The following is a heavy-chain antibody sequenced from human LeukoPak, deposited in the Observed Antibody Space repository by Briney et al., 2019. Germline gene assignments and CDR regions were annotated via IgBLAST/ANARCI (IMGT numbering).Heavy chain of an antibody. Sequence: SETLSLTCAVYGGSFSGYYWSWIRQPPGKGLEWIGEINHSGSTNYNPSLKSRVTISVDTSKNQFSLKLSSVTAADTAVYYCARTPWRWNYGFDCWGQGTLVTVSS. J-gene: IGHJ4*02. CDR3: ARTPWRWNYGFDC. CDR2: INHSGST. V-gene: IGHV4-34*01. CDR1: GGSFSGYY. D-gene: IGHD1-7*01.